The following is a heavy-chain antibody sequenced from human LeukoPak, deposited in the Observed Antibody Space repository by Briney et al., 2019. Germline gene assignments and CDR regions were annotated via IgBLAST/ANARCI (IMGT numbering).Heavy chain of an antibody. D-gene: IGHD2-8*01. CDR1: GYTFTSYG. Sequence: ASVKVSCKAPGYTFTSYGISWVRQAPGQGLEWMGWISAYNGNTNYAQKLQGRVTMTTDTSTSTAYMELRSLRSDDTAVYYCARETRSMVMFDYWGQGTLVTVSS. J-gene: IGHJ4*02. CDR2: ISAYNGNT. V-gene: IGHV1-18*01. CDR3: ARETRSMVMFDY.